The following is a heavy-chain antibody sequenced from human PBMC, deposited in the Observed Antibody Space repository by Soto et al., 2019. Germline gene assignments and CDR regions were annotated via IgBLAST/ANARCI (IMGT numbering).Heavy chain of an antibody. CDR3: AKNGQPPYYYYGMDV. V-gene: IGHV1-18*01. J-gene: IGHJ6*01. CDR1: GYTFSRYG. CDR2: ISGYNGDT. Sequence: QGQLVQSGPEAKKPGASVKVSCKASGYTFSRYGISWVRQAPGQGLEWMGWISGYNGDTKYAQKVQGRVTMTIDTSTYTAYMALMSLTSDDTAIYYCAKNGQPPYYYYGMDVWGQGTTVTVSS. D-gene: IGHD2-8*01.